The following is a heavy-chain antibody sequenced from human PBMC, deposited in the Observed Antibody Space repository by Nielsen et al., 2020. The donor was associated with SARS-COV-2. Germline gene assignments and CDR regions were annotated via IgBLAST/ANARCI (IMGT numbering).Heavy chain of an antibody. CDR1: GGTFSSYA. Sequence: SVQVSCKASGGTFSSYAISWVRQAPGQGLEWMGGIIPIFGTANYAQKFQGRVTITADESTSTAYMELSSLRSEDTAVDYCARGAVAGTYYYYYYMDVWGKGTTVTVSS. D-gene: IGHD6-19*01. V-gene: IGHV1-69*13. CDR2: IIPIFGTA. J-gene: IGHJ6*03. CDR3: ARGAVAGTYYYYYYMDV.